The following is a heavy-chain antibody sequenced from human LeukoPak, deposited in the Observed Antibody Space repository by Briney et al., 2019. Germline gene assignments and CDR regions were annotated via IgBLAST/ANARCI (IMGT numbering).Heavy chain of an antibody. J-gene: IGHJ3*02. D-gene: IGHD2-2*01. CDR1: GFTFSSYS. V-gene: IGHV3-21*01. CDR3: ARGIVVVPAARAPDAFDT. CDR2: ISSSSSYI. Sequence: GGSLRLSCAASGFTFSSYSMNWVRQAPGKGLEWVSSISSSSSYIYYADSVKGRFTISRDNAKNSLYLQMNSLRAEDTAVYYCARGIVVVPAARAPDAFDTWGQGTMVTVSS.